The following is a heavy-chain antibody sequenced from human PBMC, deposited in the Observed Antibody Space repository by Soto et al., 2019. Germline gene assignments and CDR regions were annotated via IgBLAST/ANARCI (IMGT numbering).Heavy chain of an antibody. D-gene: IGHD3-10*01. Sequence: SETLSLTCTVSGGSISSYYWSWIRQPPGKGLEWIGYIYYSGSTNYNPSLKSRVTKSVDTSKNQFSLKLSSVTAADTALYYCAREIYGSGSSGWFDPWGQGTLVTVSS. J-gene: IGHJ5*02. CDR1: GGSISSYY. V-gene: IGHV4-59*01. CDR2: IYYSGST. CDR3: AREIYGSGSSGWFDP.